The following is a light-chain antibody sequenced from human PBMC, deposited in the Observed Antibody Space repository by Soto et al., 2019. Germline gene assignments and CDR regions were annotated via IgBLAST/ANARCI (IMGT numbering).Light chain of an antibody. CDR3: HRYGSSPT. CDR2: GAS. J-gene: IGKJ2*01. CDR1: QSVSGDY. Sequence: EVVLTQSPDILSLSPVERASLSCMASQSVSGDYVAWYQQKPGQAPGLLIHGASNRATGIPDRFSGSGSGTDFTLTISRLEPEDFAVYFCHRYGSSPTFGQGTKVDIK. V-gene: IGKV3-20*01.